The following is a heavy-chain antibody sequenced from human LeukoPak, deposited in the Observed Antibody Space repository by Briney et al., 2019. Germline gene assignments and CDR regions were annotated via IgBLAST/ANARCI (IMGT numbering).Heavy chain of an antibody. D-gene: IGHD2-2*01. CDR1: GFTFSSYW. CDR2: IKQDGSEK. CDR3: ARRYCSSTSCLIDY. Sequence: QTGGSLRLSCAASGFTFSSYWMSWVRQAPGKGLEWVANIKQDGSEKYYVDSVKGRFTISRDNAKNSLYLQMNSLRADDTAVYYCARRYCSSTSCLIDYWGQGTLVTVSS. V-gene: IGHV3-7*04. J-gene: IGHJ4*02.